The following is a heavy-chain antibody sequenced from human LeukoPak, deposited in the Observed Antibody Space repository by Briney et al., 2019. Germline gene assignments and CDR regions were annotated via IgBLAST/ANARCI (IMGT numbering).Heavy chain of an antibody. CDR1: GYTFTSYA. D-gene: IGHD5-12*01. CDR3: ARVWADRYSGYDYGTRDYYMDV. V-gene: IGHV7-4-1*02. Sequence: ASVKVSCKASGYTFTSYAMNWVRQAPGQGLEWMGWINTNTGNPTYAQGFTGRFVFSLDTSVSTAYLQISSLKAEDTAVYYCARVWADRYSGYDYGTRDYYMDVWGKGTTVTVSS. CDR2: INTNTGNP. J-gene: IGHJ6*03.